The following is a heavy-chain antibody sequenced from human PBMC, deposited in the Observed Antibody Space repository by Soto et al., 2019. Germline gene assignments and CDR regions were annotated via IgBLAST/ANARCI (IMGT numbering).Heavy chain of an antibody. V-gene: IGHV4-30-4*01. Sequence: TLSLTCTVSGGSISSGDYYWSWIRQPPGKGLEWIGYIYYSGSTYYNPSLKSRVTISVDTSKNQFSLKLSSVTAADTAVYYCAREIAVAGSFDYWGQGTLVTVSS. J-gene: IGHJ4*02. D-gene: IGHD6-19*01. CDR2: IYYSGST. CDR3: AREIAVAGSFDY. CDR1: GGSISSGDYY.